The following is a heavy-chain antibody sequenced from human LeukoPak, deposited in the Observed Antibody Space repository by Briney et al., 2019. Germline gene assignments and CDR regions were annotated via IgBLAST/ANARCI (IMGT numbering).Heavy chain of an antibody. D-gene: IGHD6-19*01. J-gene: IGHJ4*02. Sequence: SETLSLTCSVSGGXISSYYWNWIRQPPGKGLEWIGYIHSSGSTKYNPSLKSRVTISVDTSKNQFSLKLSSVTAADRAVYYCARWYSSGWAFDYWGQGTLVTVSS. V-gene: IGHV4-59*08. CDR1: GGXISSYY. CDR3: ARWYSSGWAFDY. CDR2: IHSSGST.